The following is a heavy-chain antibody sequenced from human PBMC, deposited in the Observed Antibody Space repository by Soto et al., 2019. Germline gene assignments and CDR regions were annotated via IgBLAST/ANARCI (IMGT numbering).Heavy chain of an antibody. Sequence: ASVKVSCKASGYTFITYGVTWVRQAPGHGLEWMGWITPYNGKTHYAQKFQDRVTMTTDTAATTAYMELRSLTSDDSAMYFCARDTSHYFDHWGQGILVTVSS. V-gene: IGHV1-18*01. J-gene: IGHJ4*02. CDR1: GYTFITYG. CDR3: ARDTSHYFDH. D-gene: IGHD2-2*01. CDR2: ITPYNGKT.